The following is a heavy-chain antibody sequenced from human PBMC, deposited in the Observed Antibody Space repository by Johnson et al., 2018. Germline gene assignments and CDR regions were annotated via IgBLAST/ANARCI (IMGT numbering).Heavy chain of an antibody. CDR1: GGTFKSYA. J-gene: IGHJ1*01. CDR3: ARGLSYKTD. Sequence: VRLVESGAEVKKPGSSVKVSCKASGGTFKSYAITWLRQAPGQGFEWMGGIIPTFDTANYAQKVQARVTITADESTGTAYMELSSLGSDDTAVYYCARGLSYKTDWGQGTLVTVSS. D-gene: IGHD3-16*02. V-gene: IGHV1-69*01. CDR2: IIPTFDTA.